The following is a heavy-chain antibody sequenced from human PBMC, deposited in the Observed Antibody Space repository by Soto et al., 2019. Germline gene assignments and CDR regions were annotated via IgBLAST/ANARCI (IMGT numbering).Heavy chain of an antibody. D-gene: IGHD6-19*01. CDR2: IYWNGNK. CDR1: GFSLSASVVG. Sequence: GPTLVNPKHTLTLTCTFSGFSLSASVVGVGWIRQPPGKSLEWLALIYWNGNKYYRPSLKSRLTGTTDTSKSQVVLTMTNVDPVDTATYYCAHSPWYSSGRSHHFDSWGQGTLVTVSS. CDR3: AHSPWYSSGRSHHFDS. V-gene: IGHV2-5*01. J-gene: IGHJ4*02.